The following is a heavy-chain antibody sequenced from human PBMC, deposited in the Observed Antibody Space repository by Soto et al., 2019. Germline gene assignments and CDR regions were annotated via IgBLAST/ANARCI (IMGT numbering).Heavy chain of an antibody. D-gene: IGHD5-12*01. Sequence: GGSLRLSCAASGFRLSDYNMNWVRQAPGKGLEWLSYISSGTTVYYADSVRGRFTISRDNAGNSLFLQLTSLRDEDTAVYYCARARRGPLDVWGQGTTVTVSS. J-gene: IGHJ6*02. CDR2: ISSGTTV. CDR3: ARARRGPLDV. V-gene: IGHV3-48*02. CDR1: GFRLSDYN.